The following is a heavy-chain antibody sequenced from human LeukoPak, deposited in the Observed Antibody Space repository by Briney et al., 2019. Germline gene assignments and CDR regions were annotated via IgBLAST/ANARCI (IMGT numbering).Heavy chain of an antibody. CDR1: GFTFSSYW. V-gene: IGHV3-74*01. Sequence: GGSLRLSCAASGFTFSSYWMHWVRQAPGKGLVWVSRINSDGSSTSYADSAKGRFTISRDNAKNTLYLQMNSLRAEDTAVYYCARDPAFARYSSGWDDAFDIWGQGTMVAVSS. CDR3: ARDPAFARYSSGWDDAFDI. D-gene: IGHD6-19*01. J-gene: IGHJ3*02. CDR2: INSDGSST.